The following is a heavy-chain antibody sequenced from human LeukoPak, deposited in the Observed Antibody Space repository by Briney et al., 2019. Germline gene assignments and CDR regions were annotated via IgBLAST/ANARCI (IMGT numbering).Heavy chain of an antibody. CDR3: ASVEMATIGFEH. Sequence: ASVKVSCKASGYSFIGYHMHWVRQAPGQGLEWMGWTNPNTGGTKYAQKFQGRVTMTRDTSISTAYMELSSLRSDATAVYFCASVEMATIGFEHWGQGTLVTVSS. J-gene: IGHJ4*02. CDR2: TNPNTGGT. V-gene: IGHV1-2*02. CDR1: GYSFIGYH. D-gene: IGHD5-12*01.